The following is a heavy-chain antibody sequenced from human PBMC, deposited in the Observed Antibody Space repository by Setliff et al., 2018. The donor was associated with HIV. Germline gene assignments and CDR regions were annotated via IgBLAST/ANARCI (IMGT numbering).Heavy chain of an antibody. D-gene: IGHD3-10*01. CDR3: AGGYGSGSYPGD. J-gene: IGHJ4*02. CDR2: IFYSGST. CDR1: GVSISSSTYY. Sequence: SETLSLTCTVSGVSISSSTYYWGWIRQPPGKGLEWIGSIFYSGSTYYNPSLQSRVAISVDTSKNHFSLKLGSVTAADTAVYYCAGGYGSGSYPGDWGQGTLVTVSS. V-gene: IGHV4-39*07.